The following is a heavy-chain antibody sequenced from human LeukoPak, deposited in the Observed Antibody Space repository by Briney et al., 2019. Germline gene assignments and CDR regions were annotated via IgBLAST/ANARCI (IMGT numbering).Heavy chain of an antibody. J-gene: IGHJ6*02. D-gene: IGHD4-17*01. V-gene: IGHV3-7*01. Sequence: GGSLRLSCAASGFTFSSYWMSWVRQAPGKGLDWVANIKQDGSEKYYVDSVKGRFTISRDDAKNSLYLQMNSLRAEDTAVYYCARDGDYVRRGYGMDVWGQGTTVTVSS. CDR1: GFTFSSYW. CDR2: IKQDGSEK. CDR3: ARDGDYVRRGYGMDV.